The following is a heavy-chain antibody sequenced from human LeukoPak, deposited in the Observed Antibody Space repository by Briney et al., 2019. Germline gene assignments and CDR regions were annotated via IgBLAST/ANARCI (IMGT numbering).Heavy chain of an antibody. J-gene: IGHJ3*01. CDR2: IKQDGSEK. CDR3: ARKLYFYASGSYYSRPFDV. CDR1: GFTFSSYW. V-gene: IGHV3-7*01. Sequence: PGGSLRLSCAASGFTFSSYWMSWVRQAPGKGLEWVANIKQDGSEKYYVDSVRGRFTVSRDNAKNSLYLQMNSLRAEDTAVHYCARKLYFYASGSYYSRPFDVWGQGTMVTVS. D-gene: IGHD3-10*01.